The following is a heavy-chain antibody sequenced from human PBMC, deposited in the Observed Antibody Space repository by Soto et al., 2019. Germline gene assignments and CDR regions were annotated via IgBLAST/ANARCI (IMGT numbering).Heavy chain of an antibody. CDR3: AKGAQAAAVLDH. D-gene: IGHD6-25*01. CDR1: GFTFSLYG. Sequence: QVQLLESGGGVVQPGRSLKLSCTTSGFTFSLYGMHWVRQAPGKGLEWLAVISFDGKNRYYADSVKGLFTISRDNSKTTLFLQMSNLRADDTAVYFCAKGAQAAAVLDHWGQGALVTVAS. CDR2: ISFDGKNR. J-gene: IGHJ4*02. V-gene: IGHV3-30*18.